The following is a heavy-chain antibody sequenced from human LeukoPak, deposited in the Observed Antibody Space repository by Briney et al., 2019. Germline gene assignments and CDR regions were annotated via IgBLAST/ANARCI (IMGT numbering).Heavy chain of an antibody. D-gene: IGHD3-3*01. V-gene: IGHV4-38-2*01. CDR1: GYSISSGYY. Sequence: SETLSLTCAVSGYSISSGYYWGWIRQPPGKGLEWIGSIYHSGSTYYNPSLKSRVNISVDTFKNQFSPKLSAVTAADRAVYYCARGLTYYDFWSGHHPGSYYMDVWGKGTTVTVSS. CDR2: IYHSGST. CDR3: ARGLTYYDFWSGHHPGSYYMDV. J-gene: IGHJ6*03.